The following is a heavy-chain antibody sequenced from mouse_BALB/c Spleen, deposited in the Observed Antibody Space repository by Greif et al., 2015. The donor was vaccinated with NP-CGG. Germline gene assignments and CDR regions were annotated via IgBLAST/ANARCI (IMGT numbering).Heavy chain of an antibody. D-gene: IGHD4-1*01. CDR1: GYTFSSYW. CDR2: ILPGSGST. V-gene: IGHV1-9*01. J-gene: IGHJ2*01. CDR3: ARRGLGYFDY. Sequence: QVQLQQSGAELMKPGASVKISCKATGYTFSSYWIEWVKQRPGHGLEWIGEILPGSGSTNYNEKFKGKATFTADTSSSTAYMQLSSLTSEDSAVYYCARRGLGYFDYWGQGTTLTVSS.